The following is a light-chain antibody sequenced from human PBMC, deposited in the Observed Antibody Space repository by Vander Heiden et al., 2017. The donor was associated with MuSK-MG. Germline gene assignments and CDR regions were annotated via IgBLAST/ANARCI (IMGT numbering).Light chain of an antibody. CDR2: ATS. Sequence: DLQMTQSPSALSASVGDRVTITCRASQSISCCLHSYQHKPGKAPKLLIYATSNLQSGLPSRFSGSGSGTDFTLTISSLQPEDFATYYCQQGYSTPRITFGQGTKVEIK. V-gene: IGKV1-39*01. CDR3: QQGYSTPRIT. J-gene: IGKJ1*01. CDR1: QSISCC.